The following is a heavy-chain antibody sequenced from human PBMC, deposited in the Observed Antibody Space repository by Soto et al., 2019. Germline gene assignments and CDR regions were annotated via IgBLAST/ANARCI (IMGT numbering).Heavy chain of an antibody. D-gene: IGHD6-13*01. Sequence: SETLSLTCTVSGGSISSGDYYWSWIRQPPGKGLEWIGYIYYSGSTYYNPSLKSRLTMSVDTSKNQFSLKLRSVTAADTAVCYCARQTYSTYWYFDYWGQGTLVTVSS. CDR2: IYYSGST. CDR3: ARQTYSTYWYFDY. J-gene: IGHJ4*02. CDR1: GGSISSGDYY. V-gene: IGHV4-30-4*01.